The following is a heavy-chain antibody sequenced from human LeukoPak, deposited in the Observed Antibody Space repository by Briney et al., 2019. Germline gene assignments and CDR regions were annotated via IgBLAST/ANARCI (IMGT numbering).Heavy chain of an antibody. CDR2: IYYSGST. Sequence: SDTLSLTCTVSGGSISSYYWSWIRHPPGKGLEWSGYIYYSGSTNYNPSLKSRVTISVDTSKNQFSLKLSSVTAADTAVYYCARAVLTMVRVSFAFDIWGQGTMVTVSS. CDR3: ARAVLTMVRVSFAFDI. CDR1: GGSISSYY. V-gene: IGHV4-59*07. D-gene: IGHD3-10*01. J-gene: IGHJ3*02.